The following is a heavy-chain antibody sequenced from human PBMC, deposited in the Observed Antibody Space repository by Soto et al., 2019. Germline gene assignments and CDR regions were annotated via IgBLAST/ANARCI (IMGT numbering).Heavy chain of an antibody. CDR3: ARDVDNYDYQYAMDV. Sequence: EEQLVESGGGSVQPGGSLRLSCAASGFTMGSNWMNWVRQPPGKGLEWVANIKEDGTETYYVDSVKGRFTISRDNAKMSLYLQMNSLRAEDTAVYYCARDVDNYDYQYAMDVW. CDR2: IKEDGTET. D-gene: IGHD1-1*01. V-gene: IGHV3-7*05. CDR1: GFTMGSNW. J-gene: IGHJ6*01.